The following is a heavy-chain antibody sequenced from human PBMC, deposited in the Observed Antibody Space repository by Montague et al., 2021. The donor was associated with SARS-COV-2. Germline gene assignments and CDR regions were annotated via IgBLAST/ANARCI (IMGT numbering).Heavy chain of an antibody. Sequence: SLRLSCAASGFTFSSYGMHWVRQAPGKGLEWVAVIWYDGSNKYYADSVKGRFTISRDNSKNTLYLQMNSLRAEDTVVYYCASPLEMATIGYWGQGTLVTVSS. J-gene: IGHJ4*02. D-gene: IGHD5-24*01. CDR2: IWYDGSNK. CDR1: GFTFSSYG. V-gene: IGHV3-33*08. CDR3: ASPLEMATIGY.